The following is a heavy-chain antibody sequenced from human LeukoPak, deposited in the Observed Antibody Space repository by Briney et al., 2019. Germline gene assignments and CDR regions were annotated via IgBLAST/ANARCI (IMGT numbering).Heavy chain of an antibody. D-gene: IGHD3-16*01. J-gene: IGHJ4*02. V-gene: IGHV1-2*06. Sequence: ASVKVSCKASGFTFTDYSIHWVRLAPGQGLEWMARIDPDSGGTNYAQKFQGRVTVTSDTSISTAYMELSGLSPGDTAVYYCARSTLGIWGQGALVTVSS. CDR2: IDPDSGGT. CDR3: ARSTLGI. CDR1: GFTFTDYS.